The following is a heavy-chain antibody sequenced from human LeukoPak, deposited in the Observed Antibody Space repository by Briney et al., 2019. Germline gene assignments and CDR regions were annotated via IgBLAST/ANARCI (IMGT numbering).Heavy chain of an antibody. CDR2: ISSSGSFI. V-gene: IGHV3-21*01. Sequence: GGSLRLSCAASGFTFSSYSMNWVRQAPGKGLEWGSSISSSGSFIYYADSVKGRLTTSRDNAKNSLYLQMNRLRADDTAVYYCARVVTAAWDWFDPWGQGTLVTVSS. CDR3: ARVVTAAWDWFDP. CDR1: GFTFSSYS. J-gene: IGHJ5*02. D-gene: IGHD2-2*01.